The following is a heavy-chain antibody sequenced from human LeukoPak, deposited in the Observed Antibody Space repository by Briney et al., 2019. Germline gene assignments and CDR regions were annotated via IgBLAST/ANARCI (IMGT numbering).Heavy chain of an antibody. CDR3: ARDLPLTGLYDY. J-gene: IGHJ4*02. CDR2: INPNSGGT. D-gene: IGHD3-9*01. CDR1: GYTFTGYY. V-gene: IGHV1-2*02. Sequence: ASVKVSCKASGYTFTGYYMHLVRQAPGQGLEWMGWINPNSGGTNYAQKFQGRVTMTRDTFISTAYMELSRLRSDDTAVYYCARDLPLTGLYDYWGQGTLVTVSS.